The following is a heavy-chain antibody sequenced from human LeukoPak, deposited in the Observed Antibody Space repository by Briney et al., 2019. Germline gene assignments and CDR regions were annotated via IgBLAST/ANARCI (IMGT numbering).Heavy chain of an antibody. CDR3: ARADWMGSSTSDYYYGMDV. D-gene: IGHD2-2*01. V-gene: IGHV1-69*13. Sequence: SVKVSCKASGGTFSSYAISWVRQAPGQGLEWMGGIIPIFGTANYAQKFQGRVTITADESTSTAYMELSSLRSEDTAVYYCARADWMGSSTSDYYYGMDVWGQGTTVTVSS. CDR2: IIPIFGTA. CDR1: GGTFSSYA. J-gene: IGHJ6*02.